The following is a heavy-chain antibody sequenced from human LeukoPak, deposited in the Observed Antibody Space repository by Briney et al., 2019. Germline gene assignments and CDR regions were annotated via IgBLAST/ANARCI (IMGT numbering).Heavy chain of an antibody. CDR3: AREGEDGYNRGRGAFNI. J-gene: IGHJ3*02. V-gene: IGHV1-69*05. CDR1: GGTFSSYA. Sequence: SVKVSCKASGGTFSSYAISWVRQAPGQGLEWMGRIIPIFGTANYAQKFQGRVTITTDESTSTAYMALSSLRSEDTAVYYCAREGEDGYNRGRGAFNIWGQGTMVTVSS. D-gene: IGHD5-24*01. CDR2: IIPIFGTA.